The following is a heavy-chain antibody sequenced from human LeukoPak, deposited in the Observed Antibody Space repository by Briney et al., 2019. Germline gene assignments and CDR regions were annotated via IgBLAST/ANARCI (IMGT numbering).Heavy chain of an antibody. CDR3: ARGKMATITDYYYYYYGMDV. CDR1: GGSISSGGYS. D-gene: IGHD5-24*01. J-gene: IGHJ6*02. V-gene: IGHV4-30-2*01. Sequence: SDTLSLTCAVSGGSISSGGYSWSWIPQPPGKGLQWFGYNYHGRITYNHPSLKSRVTISVDRSKNQFSLKLSSVTAADTAVYYCARGKMATITDYYYYYYGMDVWGQGTTVTVSS. CDR2: NYHGRIT.